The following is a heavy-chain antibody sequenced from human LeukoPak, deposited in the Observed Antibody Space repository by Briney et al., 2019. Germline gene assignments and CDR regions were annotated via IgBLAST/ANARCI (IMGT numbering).Heavy chain of an antibody. CDR2: MKGDGSEI. D-gene: IGHD6-19*01. CDR1: GFTFSTYW. CDR3: ARDRHSSGWYRGFDY. V-gene: IGHV3-7*01. Sequence: PGGSLRLSCAASGFTFSTYWMTWVRQAPGKGLEWVANMKGDGSEIHYVDSVKGRFTISRDNAKNSLYLQMNSLRAEDTAVYYCARDRHSSGWYRGFDYWGQGTLVTVSS. J-gene: IGHJ4*02.